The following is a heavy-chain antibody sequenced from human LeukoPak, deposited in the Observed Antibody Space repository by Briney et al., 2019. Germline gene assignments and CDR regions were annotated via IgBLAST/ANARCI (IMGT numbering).Heavy chain of an antibody. CDR3: ARVDDWNALEY. CDR2: IYYSGTTT. D-gene: IGHD1-1*01. J-gene: IGHJ4*02. Sequence: SETLSLTCTVSGGSLNNYYWSWIRQPPGKALEWIGDIYYSGTTTNYNPSLKSRVTISVDTSKNQFSLKLNSVTAADTALYYCARVDDWNALEYWGLGTLVTVSS. CDR1: GGSLNNYY. V-gene: IGHV4-59*01.